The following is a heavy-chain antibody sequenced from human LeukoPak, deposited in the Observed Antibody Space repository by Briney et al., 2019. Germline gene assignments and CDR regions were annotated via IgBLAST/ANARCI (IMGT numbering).Heavy chain of an antibody. J-gene: IGHJ5*02. CDR2: INTNTGDP. V-gene: IGHV7-4-1*02. CDR1: GYTFTSYA. Sequence: ASVEVSCKASGYTFTSYAMNWVRQAPGQGLEWMGWINTNTGDPTYAQGFTGRFVFSLDTSVSTAYLQISSLKAEDTAVYYCATTTYYYDSSGYWFDPWGQGTLVTVSS. CDR3: ATTTYYYDSSGYWFDP. D-gene: IGHD3-22*01.